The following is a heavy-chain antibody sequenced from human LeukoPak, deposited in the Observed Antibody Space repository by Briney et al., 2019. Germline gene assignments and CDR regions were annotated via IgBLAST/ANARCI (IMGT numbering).Heavy chain of an antibody. CDR3: ARGPLRFLEWLSGFGY. J-gene: IGHJ4*02. D-gene: IGHD3-3*01. CDR1: GGSISGYY. CDR2: INHSGST. Sequence: PSETLSLTCTVSGGSISGYYWSWIRQPPGKGLEWIGEINHSGSTNYNPSLKSRVTISVDTSKNQFSLKLSSVTAADTAVYYCARGPLRFLEWLSGFGYWGQGTLVTVSS. V-gene: IGHV4-34*01.